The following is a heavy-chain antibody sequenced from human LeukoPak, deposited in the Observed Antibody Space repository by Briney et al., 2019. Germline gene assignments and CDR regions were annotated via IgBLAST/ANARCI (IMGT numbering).Heavy chain of an antibody. Sequence: GGSLRLSCAASGFTFSSHSMNWVRQAPGKGLEWVSSISSSSSYIYYADSVKGRFTISRDNAKNSLYLQMNSLRAEDTAVYYCARGGYCSSTSCPPVGWFDPWGQGTLVTVSS. CDR2: ISSSSSYI. D-gene: IGHD2-2*01. CDR1: GFTFSSHS. V-gene: IGHV3-21*01. J-gene: IGHJ5*02. CDR3: ARGGYCSSTSCPPVGWFDP.